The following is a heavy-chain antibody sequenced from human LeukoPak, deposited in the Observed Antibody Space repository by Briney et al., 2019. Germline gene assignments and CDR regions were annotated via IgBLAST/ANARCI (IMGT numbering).Heavy chain of an antibody. D-gene: IGHD6-13*01. Sequence: SETLSLTCTVSGGSISSHYWSWIRQPLGKGLEWIGYIYYSGSTNYNPSLKSRVTISVDTSKNQFSLKLSSVTAADTAVYYCARDEPSSSWTYFDYWGQGTLVTVSS. CDR2: IYYSGST. J-gene: IGHJ4*02. CDR1: GGSISSHY. V-gene: IGHV4-59*11. CDR3: ARDEPSSSWTYFDY.